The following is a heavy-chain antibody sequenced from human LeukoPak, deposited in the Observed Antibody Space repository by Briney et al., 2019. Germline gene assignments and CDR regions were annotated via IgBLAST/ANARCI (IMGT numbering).Heavy chain of an antibody. D-gene: IGHD1-26*01. CDR2: INHSGST. Sequence: SETLSLACAVYGGSFSGYYWSWIRQPPGKGLEWIGEINHSGSTNYNPSLKSRVTISVDTSKNQFSLKLSSVTAADTAVYYCARVPRLSGSYYGNYYYGMDVWGQGTTVTVSS. V-gene: IGHV4-34*01. CDR1: GGSFSGYY. CDR3: ARVPRLSGSYYGNYYYGMDV. J-gene: IGHJ6*02.